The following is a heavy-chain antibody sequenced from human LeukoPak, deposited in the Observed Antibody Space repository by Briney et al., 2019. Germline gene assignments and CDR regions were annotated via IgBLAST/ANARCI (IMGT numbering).Heavy chain of an antibody. CDR2: ISFSGGST. Sequence: GGSLRLSCAASGFTFSSYAMSWVRQAPGRGLEWISSISFSGGSTYYVGSVKGRFIISRDHSKNTPYLQMNSLRAEDTAVYYCARDLVARGDYWGQGTLVTVSS. CDR1: GFTFSSYA. CDR3: ARDLVARGDY. D-gene: IGHD5-12*01. V-gene: IGHV3-23*01. J-gene: IGHJ4*02.